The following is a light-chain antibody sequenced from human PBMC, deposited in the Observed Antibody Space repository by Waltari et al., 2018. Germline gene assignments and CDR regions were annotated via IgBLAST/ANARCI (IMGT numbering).Light chain of an antibody. J-gene: IGKJ4*01. CDR1: QSISGSW. V-gene: IGKV3-20*01. CDR2: GAS. CDR3: QQYDASSVT. Sequence: GTLSLSPGERATLSCRASQSISGSWLAWYQQKPGQAPRLLMYGASSRATAIPDRFSGSGSGTDFTLTISRLEPEDFAVYYCQQYDASSVTFGGGTKVEIK.